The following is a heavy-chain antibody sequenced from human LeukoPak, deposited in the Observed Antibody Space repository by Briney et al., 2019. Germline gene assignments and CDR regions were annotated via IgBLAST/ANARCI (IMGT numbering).Heavy chain of an antibody. CDR2: TYYRSKRYN. V-gene: IGHV6-1*01. D-gene: IGHD1-1*01. J-gene: IGHJ5*02. CDR3: TRFYWKGLNFFDR. CDR1: GDSVSISSTT. Sequence: SPTLSLTFAISGDSVSISSTTWDWIRQSPSRGLEWLGRTYYRSKRYNDYEVSVKGRISINADTSNNQFSLQLNSVAPEDTAVYYCTRFYWKGLNFFDRWGQGTLVTVSS.